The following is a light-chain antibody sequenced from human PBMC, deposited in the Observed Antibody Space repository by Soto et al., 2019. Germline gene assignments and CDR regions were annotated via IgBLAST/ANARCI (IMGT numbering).Light chain of an antibody. V-gene: IGLV6-57*04. Sequence: NFMLTQPHSVSESPGKTVTISCTRSSGSIASNYVQWYQQRPGSAPTTVIYEDNQRPSGVPDRFSGSIDSSSNSASLTISGLKTEDEADYYCQSYDLSNHVVFGGGTKVTVL. J-gene: IGLJ2*01. CDR3: QSYDLSNHVV. CDR1: SGSIASNY. CDR2: EDN.